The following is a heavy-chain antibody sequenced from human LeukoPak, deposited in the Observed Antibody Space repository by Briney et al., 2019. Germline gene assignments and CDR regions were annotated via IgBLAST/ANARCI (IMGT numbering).Heavy chain of an antibody. Sequence: SETLSLTCTVSGGSISSYYWSWIRQPPGKGLEWIGYIYYSGSTNYNPSLKSRVTISVDTSKNQFSLKLSSVTAADTAVYYCARVDDYYYDSSGYYQGSLYFDFWGRGTLVTVSS. D-gene: IGHD3-22*01. CDR2: IYYSGST. V-gene: IGHV4-59*08. J-gene: IGHJ2*01. CDR3: ARVDDYYYDSSGYYQGSLYFDF. CDR1: GGSISSYY.